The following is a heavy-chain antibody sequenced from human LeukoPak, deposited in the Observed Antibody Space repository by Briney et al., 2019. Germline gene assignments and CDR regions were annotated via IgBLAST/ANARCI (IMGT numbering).Heavy chain of an antibody. CDR2: IKQDGSVK. D-gene: IGHD3-10*01. CDR3: ARNYYYRFDY. CDR1: GFSFSGYS. Sequence: GGSLRLSCSASGFSFSGYSMSWVRQAPGKGLEWVANIKQDGSVKNYVDSLRGRFTISRDNAKDSLYLQMNSLRAEDTAVYFCARNYYYRFDYWGQGTLVAVSS. J-gene: IGHJ4*02. V-gene: IGHV3-7*01.